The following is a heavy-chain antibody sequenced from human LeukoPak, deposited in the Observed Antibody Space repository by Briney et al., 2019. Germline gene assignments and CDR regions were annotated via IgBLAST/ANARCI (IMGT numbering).Heavy chain of an antibody. J-gene: IGHJ6*02. Sequence: ASVKVSCKASGYTFTGYYMHWVRQAPGQGLEWMGWINPNSGGTNYAQKFQGRVTMTRDTSISTAYMELSRLRSDDTAVYYCARGGDIVVVVAATPHYYGMDVWGQGTTVTVSS. V-gene: IGHV1-2*02. D-gene: IGHD2-15*01. CDR1: GYTFTGYY. CDR3: ARGGDIVVVVAATPHYYGMDV. CDR2: INPNSGGT.